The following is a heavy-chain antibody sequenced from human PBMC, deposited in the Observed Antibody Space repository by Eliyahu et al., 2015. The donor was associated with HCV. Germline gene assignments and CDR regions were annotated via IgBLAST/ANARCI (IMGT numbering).Heavy chain of an antibody. D-gene: IGHD3-22*01. V-gene: IGHV3-23*01. CDR1: GFTXRSXA. J-gene: IGHJ4*02. CDR2: LSGSGGST. CDR3: AKDQDDGTDYYWYFDY. Sequence: EVQLSESGGGLVQPGGSLRXSCAASGFTXRSXAXSWVRQAPGKGPEWVSGLSGSGGSTYYADSVKDRFTISRDNSRNTLYLQMNSLRAEDTAIYYCAKDQDDGTDYYWYFDYWGQGTLVTVSS.